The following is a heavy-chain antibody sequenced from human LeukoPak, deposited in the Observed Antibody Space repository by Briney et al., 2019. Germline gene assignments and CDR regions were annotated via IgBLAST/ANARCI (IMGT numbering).Heavy chain of an antibody. CDR2: IYYRGST. V-gene: IGHV4-59*01. Sequence: PETLSLTCTVSGGSISSYYWSWIRQPPGKGLEWIGYIYYRGSTNYNPSLKSRVTISVDTSKNQFSLKLSSVTAADTAVYYCARDPSSSWYNNWFDPWGQGTLVTVSS. CDR3: ARDPSSSWYNNWFDP. CDR1: GGSISSYY. J-gene: IGHJ5*02. D-gene: IGHD6-13*01.